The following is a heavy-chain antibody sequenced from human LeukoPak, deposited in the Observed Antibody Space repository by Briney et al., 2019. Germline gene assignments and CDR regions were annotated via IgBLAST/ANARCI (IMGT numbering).Heavy chain of an antibody. CDR2: INWNGGST. V-gene: IGHV3-20*04. Sequence: GGSLRLSCAASGFTFDDYGMSWVRQAPGKGLEWVSGINWNGGSTGYADSVKGQFTISRDNAKNSLYLQMNSLRAEDTALYYCARVNYYYDSSGSYEFDYWGQGTLVTVS. D-gene: IGHD3-22*01. J-gene: IGHJ4*02. CDR3: ARVNYYYDSSGSYEFDY. CDR1: GFTFDDYG.